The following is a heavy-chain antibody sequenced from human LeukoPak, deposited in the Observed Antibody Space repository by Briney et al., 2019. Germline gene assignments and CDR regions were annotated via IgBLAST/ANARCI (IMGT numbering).Heavy chain of an antibody. J-gene: IGHJ4*02. Sequence: PGGSLRLSCAASGFTFSSYGMSWVRQAPGKGLEWVSAISGSGGSTYYADSVKGRFTISRDNSKNTLYLQMNSLRAEDTAVYYCAKPPGFYYGSGSSPYYFDYWGQGTLVTVSS. D-gene: IGHD3-10*01. V-gene: IGHV3-23*01. CDR1: GFTFSSYG. CDR2: ISGSGGST. CDR3: AKPPGFYYGSGSSPYYFDY.